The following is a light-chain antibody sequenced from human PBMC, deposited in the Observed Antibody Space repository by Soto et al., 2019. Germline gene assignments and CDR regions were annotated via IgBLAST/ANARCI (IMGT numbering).Light chain of an antibody. CDR1: QGISSY. V-gene: IGKV1-9*01. CDR2: GAS. Sequence: DIQLTQSPSFLSASVGDRVTITCRASQGISSYLAWYQQKPGKAPKLLIYGASTLQSGVPSRFSGSGSGTEFTLTISSLQPEDLATYYCQQLNNYLTFGGGTKVEIK. J-gene: IGKJ4*01. CDR3: QQLNNYLT.